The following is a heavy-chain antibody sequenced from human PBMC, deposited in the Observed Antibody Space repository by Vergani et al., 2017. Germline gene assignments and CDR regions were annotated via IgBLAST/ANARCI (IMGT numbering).Heavy chain of an antibody. CDR1: GGSITSSSYY. V-gene: IGHV4-39*01. J-gene: IGHJ4*02. CDR2: IYHSGGA. Sequence: QLHLQESGPGLVKPSETLSLTCTVSGGSITSSSYYWGWIRQPPGKGLEWIGNIYHSGGAYYNPSLKGRVTISVDTSKNQFSLEVTSVTAADTAIYFCVRTESFILRYFHWALWGQGTLVTGSS. CDR3: VRTESFILRYFHWAL. D-gene: IGHD3-9*01.